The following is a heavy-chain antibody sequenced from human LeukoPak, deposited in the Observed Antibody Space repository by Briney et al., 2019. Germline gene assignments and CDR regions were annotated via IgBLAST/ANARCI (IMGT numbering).Heavy chain of an antibody. CDR2: ISYDGSNK. D-gene: IGHD3-10*01. CDR1: GFTFSSYA. V-gene: IGHV3-30-3*01. Sequence: PGRSLRLSCAASGFTFSSYAMHWVRQAPGKGLEWVAVISYDGSNKYYADSVKGRFTISRDNSKNTLYLQMNSLRAEDTAVYYCARDSFIVFGELSYYFDYWGQGTLVTVSS. CDR3: ARDSFIVFGELSYYFDY. J-gene: IGHJ4*02.